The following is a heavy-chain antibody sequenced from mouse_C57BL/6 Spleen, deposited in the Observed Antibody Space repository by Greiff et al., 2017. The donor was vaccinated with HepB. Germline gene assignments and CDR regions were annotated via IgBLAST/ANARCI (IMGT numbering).Heavy chain of an antibody. Sequence: EVQGVESGGGLVQPGGSLKLSCAASGFTFSDYYMYWVRQTPEKRLEWVAYISNGGGSTYYPDTVKGRFTISRDNAKNTLYLQMSGLKSEDTAMYYWAGPGGYYGRSRGYCEVGGTGPTVTGSS. CDR3: AGPGGYYGRSRGYCEV. D-gene: IGHD1-1*01. CDR1: GFTFSDYY. CDR2: ISNGGGST. V-gene: IGHV5-12*01. J-gene: IGHJ1*03.